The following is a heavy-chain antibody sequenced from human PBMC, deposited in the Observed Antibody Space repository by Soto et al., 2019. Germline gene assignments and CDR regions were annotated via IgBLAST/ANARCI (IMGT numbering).Heavy chain of an antibody. CDR1: GFSLTNCG. CDR3: AKDLYSSGWFNHFDP. V-gene: IGHV3-30*18. J-gene: IGHJ5*02. CDR2: ISYDGSQE. D-gene: IGHD6-19*01. Sequence: QVQLVESGGGVVQPGRSLILSCAASGFSLTNCGMHWVRQAPGKGLEWVAMISYDGSQEHFIDSVKGRFTISRDNSKNTLYLQMNSLRPEDTAVYYCAKDLYSSGWFNHFDPWGQGTLVTVSS.